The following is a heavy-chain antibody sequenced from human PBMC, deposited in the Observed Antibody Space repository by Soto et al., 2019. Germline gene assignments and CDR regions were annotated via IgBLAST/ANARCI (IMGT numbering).Heavy chain of an antibody. CDR3: ARGRGDGYNQDWYFDL. CDR1: GWSFSGYY. V-gene: IGHV4-34*01. J-gene: IGHJ2*01. CDR2: INHSGST. D-gene: IGHD3-10*01. Sequence: SETLSLTCSVYGWSFSGYYWNWIRQPPGKGLEWIGEINHSGSTNYNPSLKSRVSISVGTSNNQFSLKLSSVTAADTAVYYCARGRGDGYNQDWYFDLWGRGTLVTVSS.